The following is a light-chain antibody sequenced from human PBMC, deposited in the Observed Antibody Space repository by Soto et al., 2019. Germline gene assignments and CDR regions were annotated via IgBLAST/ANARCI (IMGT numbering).Light chain of an antibody. CDR3: SSSTGSSTVV. Sequence: QSALTQPASVSGSPGQSITISCNGTSSDVGGHNYVSWYQQHPGKAPKLMIYDVSNRPSGVSIRFSGSKSGNTASLTISGLQAEDEADYYCSSSTGSSTVVFGGGTKLTVL. CDR2: DVS. V-gene: IGLV2-14*01. J-gene: IGLJ2*01. CDR1: SSDVGGHNY.